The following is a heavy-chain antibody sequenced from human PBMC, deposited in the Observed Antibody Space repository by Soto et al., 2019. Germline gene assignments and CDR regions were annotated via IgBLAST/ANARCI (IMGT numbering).Heavy chain of an antibody. Sequence: ASVKVSCKASGGTFSSYAISWVRQAPGQGLEWMGGIIPIFGTANYAQKFQGRVTITADKSTSTAYMELSSLRSEDTAVYYCARLAPGGSGGGGDYWGQGTLVTVSS. CDR1: GGTFSSYA. D-gene: IGHD6-19*01. J-gene: IGHJ4*02. V-gene: IGHV1-69*06. CDR3: ARLAPGGSGGGGDY. CDR2: IIPIFGTA.